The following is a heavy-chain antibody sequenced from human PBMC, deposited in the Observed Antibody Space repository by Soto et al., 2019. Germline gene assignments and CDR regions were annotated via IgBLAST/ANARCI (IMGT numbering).Heavy chain of an antibody. Sequence: SVKVSCKASGYTFTSYAVHWVRQAPGQGLEWMGWISADNGNTNYAQKLQGRVTMTTDTSTSTAYMELRSLRSDDTAVYYCARDGVAVGLRGDPWGQGTLVTVS. CDR3: ARDGVAVGLRGDP. CDR1: GYTFTSYA. CDR2: ISADNGNT. J-gene: IGHJ5*02. D-gene: IGHD6-19*01. V-gene: IGHV1-18*01.